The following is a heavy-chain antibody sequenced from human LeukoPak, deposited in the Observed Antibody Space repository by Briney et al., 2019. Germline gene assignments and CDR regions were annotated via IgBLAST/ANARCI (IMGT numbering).Heavy chain of an antibody. CDR3: AKVDVRGYMYGFDY. CDR2: IFSST. J-gene: IGHJ4*02. D-gene: IGHD5-18*01. V-gene: IGHV3-53*01. Sequence: GGSLRLSCTVSGFTVSSNSMSWVRQAPGKGLEWVSFIFSSTHYSDSVKGRFTISRDNSKNTLYLQMNSLRAEDTAVYYCAKVDVRGYMYGFDYWGQGTLVTVSS. CDR1: GFTVSSNS.